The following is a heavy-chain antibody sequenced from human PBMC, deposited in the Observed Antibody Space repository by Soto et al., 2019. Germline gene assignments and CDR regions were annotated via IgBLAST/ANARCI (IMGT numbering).Heavy chain of an antibody. D-gene: IGHD3-10*01. CDR1: GFIFSDYN. Sequence: QVQLVESGGDLLKPGGSLRLSCAASGFIFSDYNMSWIRQAPGKGLEWVSYISASDTSIYYADSVKGRFTISRDSAKNSLYLQMNSLRAEDTAVYYCARDWIGIMDYWGQGTLVTVSS. V-gene: IGHV3-11*01. CDR3: ARDWIGIMDY. J-gene: IGHJ4*02. CDR2: ISASDTSI.